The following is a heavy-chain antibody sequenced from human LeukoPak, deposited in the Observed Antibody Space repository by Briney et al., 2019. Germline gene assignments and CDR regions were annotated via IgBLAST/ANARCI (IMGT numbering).Heavy chain of an antibody. D-gene: IGHD3-9*01. CDR3: ARLRDYARKLRYFDGYYYYMDV. V-gene: IGHV5-51*01. CDR2: IYPGDSDT. CDR1: GYSFTSYW. Sequence: GESLKISCKGSGYSFTSYWIGRVRQMPGKGLEWMGIIYPGDSDTRYSPSFQGQVTISADKSISTAYLQWSSLKASDTAMYYCARLRDYARKLRYFDGYYYYMDVWGKGTTVTVSS. J-gene: IGHJ6*03.